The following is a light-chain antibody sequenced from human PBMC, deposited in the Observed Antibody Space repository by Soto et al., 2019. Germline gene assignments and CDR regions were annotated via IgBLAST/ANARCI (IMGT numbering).Light chain of an antibody. CDR3: QQRRNWPIT. CDR2: DAS. V-gene: IGKV3-11*01. Sequence: EIVLTQSPATLSLSPGERATLSCRASQSLTTYLAWYQQKAGQAPRLLIYDASNRATGIPARFSGSGSGTDFTLTISSLEPEDFAVYYCQQRRNWPITFGQGTRLEV. J-gene: IGKJ5*01. CDR1: QSLTTY.